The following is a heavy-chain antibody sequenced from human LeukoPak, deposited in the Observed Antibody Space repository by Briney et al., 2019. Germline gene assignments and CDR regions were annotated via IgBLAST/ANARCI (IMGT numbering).Heavy chain of an antibody. J-gene: IGHJ3*02. D-gene: IGHD1-1*01. CDR2: INSGSSTI. CDR1: EFSLRSYS. V-gene: IGHV3-48*01. Sequence: GGSLRLSCGASEFSLRSYSMDWVRQALGKGLEWVSYINSGSSTIYYADSVKGRFTISRDNAGNSLYLHMNSLRAEDTAVYYCARVLLERPGIDSFDMWGQGTMVTVSS. CDR3: ARVLLERPGIDSFDM.